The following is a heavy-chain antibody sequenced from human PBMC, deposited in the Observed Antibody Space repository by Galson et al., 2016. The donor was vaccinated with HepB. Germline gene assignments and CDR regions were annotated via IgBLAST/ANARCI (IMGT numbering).Heavy chain of an antibody. CDR1: GFNFSIYS. V-gene: IGHV3-48*04. CDR2: ISRTHRTI. CDR3: AKYGDEAGWNFHH. D-gene: IGHD6-19*01. Sequence: SLRLSCAASGFNFSIYSINWVRQAPGKGLEWISYISRTHRTIYYADSVKGRFTMSRDNVEESVSLQMNSLRAEDTAVHYCAKYGDEAGWNFHHWGQGTLVTVSS. J-gene: IGHJ1*01.